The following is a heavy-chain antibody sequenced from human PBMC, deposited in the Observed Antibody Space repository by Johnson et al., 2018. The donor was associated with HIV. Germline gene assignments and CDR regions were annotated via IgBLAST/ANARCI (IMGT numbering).Heavy chain of an antibody. V-gene: IGHV3-20*04. D-gene: IGHD2-21*01. J-gene: IGHJ3*02. Sequence: VQLVESGGGVVRPGGSLRLSCAASGFIFDDHGMTWVRQAPGKGLEWVSGINWNGGSIGYADSVKGRFTISRDNAKNSLYLQMNSLRAEDTAVYYCARDWVIGDAFDIWGQGTMVTVSS. CDR2: INWNGGSI. CDR1: GFIFDDHG. CDR3: ARDWVIGDAFDI.